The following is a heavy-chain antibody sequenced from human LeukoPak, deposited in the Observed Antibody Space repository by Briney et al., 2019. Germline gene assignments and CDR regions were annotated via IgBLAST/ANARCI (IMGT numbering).Heavy chain of an antibody. CDR1: GFTFSSYG. Sequence: PGGSLRLSCAASGFTFSSYGMHWVRQAPGKGLEWVAFIRYDGSNKYYADSVKGRFTISRDNSKNTLYLQMNSLRAEDTAVYYCAKDISGSQNWFDPWGQGTLVTVSP. D-gene: IGHD1-26*01. J-gene: IGHJ5*02. CDR3: AKDISGSQNWFDP. V-gene: IGHV3-30*02. CDR2: IRYDGSNK.